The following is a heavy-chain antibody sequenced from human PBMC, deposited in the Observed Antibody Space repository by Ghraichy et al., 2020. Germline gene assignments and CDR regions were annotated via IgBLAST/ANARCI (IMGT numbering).Heavy chain of an antibody. CDR2: ISSDRGTI. Sequence: GGSLRLSCAASGFTFTSYSMNWVRQAPGKGLEWVSYISSDRGTIYYADSVKGRFTISRDNAKNSLYLQMNSLRPEDTAVYYCARDSRGGNWGQGTLVTVPS. D-gene: IGHD3-16*01. CDR3: ARDSRGGN. V-gene: IGHV3-48*04. CDR1: GFTFTSYS. J-gene: IGHJ4*02.